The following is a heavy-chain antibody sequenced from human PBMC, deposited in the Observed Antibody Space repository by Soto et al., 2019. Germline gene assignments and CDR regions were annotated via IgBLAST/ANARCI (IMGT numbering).Heavy chain of an antibody. J-gene: IGHJ4*01. D-gene: IGHD4-4*01. CDR1: GGSISSYD. Sequence: PSETLSLTCTASGGSISSYDWSWIRQPAGKGLEWIGRIYTSGSTNYNPSLKSRVTMSVDTSKNQFSLKLSSVTAADTAVYYCARDATKNDCSNYVGYFDYWGQGTLVTVSS. V-gene: IGHV4-4*07. CDR2: IYTSGST. CDR3: ARDATKNDCSNYVGYFDY.